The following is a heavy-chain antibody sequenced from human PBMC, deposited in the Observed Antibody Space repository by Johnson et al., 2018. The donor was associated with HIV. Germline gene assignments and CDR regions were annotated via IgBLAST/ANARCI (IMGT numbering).Heavy chain of an antibody. D-gene: IGHD4-23*01. Sequence: QVQLVESGGGVVQPGRSLRLSCAASGFTFSSYAMHWVRQAPGKGLEWVAVKAYDGSNKYYADSVKGRFTISRDNSKNTLDLQMNSLRAEDTAVYYWAREDYGGKLGAFDIWGQGTMVTVSS. CDR1: GFTFSSYA. V-gene: IGHV3-30-3*01. CDR3: AREDYGGKLGAFDI. J-gene: IGHJ3*02. CDR2: KAYDGSNK.